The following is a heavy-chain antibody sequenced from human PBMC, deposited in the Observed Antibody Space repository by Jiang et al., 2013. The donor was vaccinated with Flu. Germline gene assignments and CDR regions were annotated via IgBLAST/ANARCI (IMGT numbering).Heavy chain of an antibody. Sequence: QLVESGGGVVQPGRSLRLSCAASGFTFSSYAMHWVRQAPGKGLEWVAVISYDGSNKYYADSVKGRFTISRDNSKNTLYLQMNSLRAEDTAVYYCARDQYSSGWYYFDYWGQGTLVTVSS. CDR3: ARDQYSSGWYYFDY. CDR1: GFTFSSYA. CDR2: ISYDGSNK. D-gene: IGHD6-19*01. J-gene: IGHJ4*02. V-gene: IGHV3-30-3*01.